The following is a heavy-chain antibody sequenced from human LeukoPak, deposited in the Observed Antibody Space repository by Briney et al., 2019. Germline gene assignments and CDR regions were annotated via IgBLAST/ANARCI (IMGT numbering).Heavy chain of an antibody. Sequence: ASVKVSCKASGYTFTGYYMHWVRQAPGQGLEWMGIINPSGGSTSYAQKFQGRVTMTRDMSTSAVYMELSSLRSEDTAVYYCARDRPSGSLDYWGQGTLVTVSS. CDR3: ARDRPSGSLDY. CDR1: GYTFTGYY. CDR2: INPSGGST. J-gene: IGHJ4*02. V-gene: IGHV1-46*01. D-gene: IGHD1-26*01.